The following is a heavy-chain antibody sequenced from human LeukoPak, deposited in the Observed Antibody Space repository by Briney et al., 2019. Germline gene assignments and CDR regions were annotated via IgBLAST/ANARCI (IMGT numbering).Heavy chain of an antibody. D-gene: IGHD3-22*01. Sequence: GASVKVSCKASGYTFTSYGINWVRQAPGQGLEWMGWISAYNGNTNYAQKLQGRVTMTTDTSTSTAYMELRSLRSDDTAVYYCARNYYDSSGYYYPVQFDYWGQGTLVTVSS. CDR2: ISAYNGNT. CDR3: ARNYYDSSGYYYPVQFDY. J-gene: IGHJ4*02. V-gene: IGHV1-18*01. CDR1: GYTFTSYG.